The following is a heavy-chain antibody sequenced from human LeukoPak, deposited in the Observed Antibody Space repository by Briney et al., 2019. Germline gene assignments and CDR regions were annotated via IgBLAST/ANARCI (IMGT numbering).Heavy chain of an antibody. CDR3: ARYTAAAGTFNWFDP. CDR1: GYTFTSYD. V-gene: IGHV1-8*01. J-gene: IGHJ5*02. D-gene: IGHD6-13*01. Sequence: ASVKVSCKASGYTFTSYDINWVRQATGQGLEWMGWMNPNSGNTGYAQKFQGRVTMTRNTSISTAYMELSSLRSGDTAVYYCARYTAAAGTFNWFDPWGQGTLVTVSS. CDR2: MNPNSGNT.